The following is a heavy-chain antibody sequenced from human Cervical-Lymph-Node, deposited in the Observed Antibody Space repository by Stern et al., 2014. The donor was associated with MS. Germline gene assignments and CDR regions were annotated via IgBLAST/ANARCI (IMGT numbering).Heavy chain of an antibody. Sequence: EVQLVESGAEVKKPGESLKISCKTSGYTFISYWIGWVRQMPGRGLEWMVIIYTGDSHTRYSPPFQGQVTISVDKSISTAYLQWSSLKASDTAIYYCARRSWDYRREYYFDFWGQGTLVTVSS. J-gene: IGHJ4*02. CDR3: ARRSWDYRREYYFDF. V-gene: IGHV5-51*03. CDR1: GYTFISYW. CDR2: IYTGDSHT. D-gene: IGHD4-11*01.